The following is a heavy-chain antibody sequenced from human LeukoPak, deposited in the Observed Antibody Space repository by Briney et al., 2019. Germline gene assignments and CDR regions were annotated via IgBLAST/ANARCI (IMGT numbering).Heavy chain of an antibody. Sequence: EASVKVSCKASGGTFSSYAISWVRQAPGQGLEWMGGIIPIFGTANYAQKFQGRVTITADESTSTAYMELSSLRSEDTAVYYCARVFVADPGYTLTGAGYFDYWGQGTLVTVSS. D-gene: IGHD3-9*01. CDR1: GGTFSSYA. CDR3: ARVFVADPGYTLTGAGYFDY. J-gene: IGHJ4*02. CDR2: IIPIFGTA. V-gene: IGHV1-69*13.